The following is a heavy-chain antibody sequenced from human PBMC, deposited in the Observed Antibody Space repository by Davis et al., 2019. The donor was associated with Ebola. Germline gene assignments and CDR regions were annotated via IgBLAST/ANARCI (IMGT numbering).Heavy chain of an antibody. CDR1: GFTFSSYW. D-gene: IGHD3-3*01. V-gene: IGHV3-7*03. Sequence: GESLKISCAASGFTFSSYWMSWVRQAPGKGLEWVANIKQDGSEKYYVDSVKGRFTISRDNAKNSLYLQMNSLSAEDTAVYYCAPQRITIFGVADVGGMDVWGQGTTVTVSS. CDR2: IKQDGSEK. J-gene: IGHJ6*02. CDR3: APQRITIFGVADVGGMDV.